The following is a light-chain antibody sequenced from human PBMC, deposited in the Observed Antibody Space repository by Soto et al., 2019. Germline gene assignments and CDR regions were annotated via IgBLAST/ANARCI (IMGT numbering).Light chain of an antibody. V-gene: IGKV1-9*01. CDR1: QGISSY. CDR2: TAS. J-gene: IGKJ1*01. Sequence: IQFTQSPSFLSASVGASVTITCRASQGISSYLAWYQQKPGKAPNLLIHTASTLQSGVPSRFSGSGSGTEFTLTISSLQPDDFATYYCQQYNSYWTFGQGTKVDI. CDR3: QQYNSYWT.